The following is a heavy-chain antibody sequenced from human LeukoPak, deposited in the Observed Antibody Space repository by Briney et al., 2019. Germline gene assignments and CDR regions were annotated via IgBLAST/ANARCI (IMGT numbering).Heavy chain of an antibody. CDR1: GFTFTNYA. CDR2: ISASGGST. V-gene: IGHV3-23*01. CDR3: ARALFLWFGDFGY. J-gene: IGHJ4*02. Sequence: GGSLRLSCAVSGFTFTNYAMSWVRQAPGKGLDWVSAISASGGSTYYADSVKGRFTISRDNAKNSLYLQMNSLRAEDTAVYYCARALFLWFGDFGYWGQGTLVTVSS. D-gene: IGHD3-10*01.